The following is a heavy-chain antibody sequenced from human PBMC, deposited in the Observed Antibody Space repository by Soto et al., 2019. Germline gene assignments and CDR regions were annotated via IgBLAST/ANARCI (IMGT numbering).Heavy chain of an antibody. CDR3: ARGRNDFWSGTLRFDYYYYGMDV. D-gene: IGHD3-3*01. V-gene: IGHV4-30-4*01. J-gene: IGHJ6*02. Sequence: SETLSLTCTVSGGSISSGDYYWSWIRQPPGKGLEWIGYIYYSGSTYYNPSLKSRVTISVDTSKNQFSLKLSSVTAADTAVYYCARGRNDFWSGTLRFDYYYYGMDVWGQGTTVTVSS. CDR2: IYYSGST. CDR1: GGSISSGDYY.